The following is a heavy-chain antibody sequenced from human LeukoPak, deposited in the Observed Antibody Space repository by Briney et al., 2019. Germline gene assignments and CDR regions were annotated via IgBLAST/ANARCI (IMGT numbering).Heavy chain of an antibody. CDR1: GGSFSGYY. V-gene: IGHV4-34*01. J-gene: IGHJ3*02. CDR2: INHSGST. D-gene: IGHD1-7*01. CDR3: ARSRSGNYNDAFDI. Sequence: SETLSLTCAVYGGSFSGYYWSWIRQPPGKGLEWIGEINHSGSTNYNPSLKSRVTISVDTTKNQFSLKLSSVTAADTAVYYCARSRSGNYNDAFDIWGQGTMVTVSS.